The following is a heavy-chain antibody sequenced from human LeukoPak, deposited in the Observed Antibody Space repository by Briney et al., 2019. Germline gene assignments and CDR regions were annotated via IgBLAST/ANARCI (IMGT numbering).Heavy chain of an antibody. D-gene: IGHD6-19*01. CDR1: GFTFSDYY. CDR2: ISSSGSTI. J-gene: IGHJ6*03. CDR3: AREAVAAYYYMDV. V-gene: IGHV3-11*04. Sequence: GGSLRLSCAASGFTFSDYYMSWIRQAPGKGLEWVSYISSSGSTIYYADSVKGRFTISRDNAKNSLYLQMNSLRAEDTAVYYCAREAVAAYYYMDVWGKGATVTVSS.